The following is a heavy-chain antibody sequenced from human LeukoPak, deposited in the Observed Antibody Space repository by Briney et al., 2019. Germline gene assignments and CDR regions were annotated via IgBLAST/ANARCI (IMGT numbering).Heavy chain of an antibody. J-gene: IGHJ4*02. V-gene: IGHV3-9*01. CDR2: IGRNSDYI. D-gene: IGHD5/OR15-5a*01. CDR1: GFTFHNYA. CDR3: ARLRNTNYIDF. Sequence: PGRSLRLSCAASGFTFHNYAMHWVRQVPGKGLEWVSGIGRNSDYIAYVDSVKGRFTISRDNAENSLYLQMNSLRAEDTALYYCARLRNTNYIDFWGQGALVTVSS.